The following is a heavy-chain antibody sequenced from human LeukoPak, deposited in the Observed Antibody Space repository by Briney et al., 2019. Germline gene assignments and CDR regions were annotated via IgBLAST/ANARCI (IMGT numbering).Heavy chain of an antibody. J-gene: IGHJ4*02. CDR3: ARGSGSGWGFYFDH. CDR2: VNPSDGTT. V-gene: IGHV1-46*01. Sequence: ASVKVSCKASGYSLTRYYIHWVRQSPGQGLEWMGIVNPSDGTTSYAQKFQDRVAMTGDTSTSTVYMELSSLGSEDTAVYYCARGSGSGWGFYFDHWGEGTLDTVSS. D-gene: IGHD6-19*01. CDR1: GYSLTRYY.